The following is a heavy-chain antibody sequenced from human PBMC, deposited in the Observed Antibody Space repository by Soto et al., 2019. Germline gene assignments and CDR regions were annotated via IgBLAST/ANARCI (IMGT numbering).Heavy chain of an antibody. Sequence: GGSLRLSCVASGFTFSSYSMNWVRQAPGKGLEWVSYISSSSSTIYYADSVKGRFTISRDNAKNSLYLQMNSLRDEDTAVYYCARATGDYGLDAFDIWGQGTMVTVSS. CDR2: ISSSSSTI. V-gene: IGHV3-48*02. CDR3: ARATGDYGLDAFDI. CDR1: GFTFSSYS. D-gene: IGHD4-17*01. J-gene: IGHJ3*02.